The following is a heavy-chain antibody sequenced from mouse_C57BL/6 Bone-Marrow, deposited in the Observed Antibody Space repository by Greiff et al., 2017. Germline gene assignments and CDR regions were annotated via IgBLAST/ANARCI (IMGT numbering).Heavy chain of an antibody. Sequence: EVKLVESGGGLVQPGGSLKLSCAASGFTFSDYYMYWVRQTPEKRLEWVAYISNGGGSNYYPDTVKGRFTISRDNAKNTLDLQMSRLKSEDTAMYYCARIYYYGSSYAMDYWGQGTSVTVSS. CDR3: ARIYYYGSSYAMDY. CDR1: GFTFSDYY. D-gene: IGHD1-1*01. J-gene: IGHJ4*01. V-gene: IGHV5-12*01. CDR2: ISNGGGSN.